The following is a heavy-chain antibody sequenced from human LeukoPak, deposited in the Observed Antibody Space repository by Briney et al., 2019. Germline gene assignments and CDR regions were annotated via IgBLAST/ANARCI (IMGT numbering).Heavy chain of an antibody. CDR3: ARDVSDYDFWSGYDRPDWFDP. CDR1: GYTFTGYY. D-gene: IGHD3-3*01. J-gene: IGHJ5*02. CDR2: INPNSGGT. Sequence: ASVKVSCKASGYTFTGYYMHWVRQAPGQGLERMGWINPNSGGTNYAQKFQGRVTMTRDTSISTAYMELSRLRSDDTAVYYCARDVSDYDFWSGYDRPDWFDPWGQGTLVTVSS. V-gene: IGHV1-2*02.